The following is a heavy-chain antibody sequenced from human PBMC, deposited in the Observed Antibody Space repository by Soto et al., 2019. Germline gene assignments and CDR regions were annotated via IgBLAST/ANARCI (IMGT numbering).Heavy chain of an antibody. Sequence: QVQLVQSGAEVKEPGASVKVSCKASGYTLTDYYMHWVRQAPGQGLEWMGGINPKSGDSKSAQLFQGRVTMTRDISISTVYMEVSRLRFDDTAVYYCARGKEISDYWNFDLWGRGTLVTVSS. CDR1: GYTLTDYY. CDR3: ARGKEISDYWNFDL. J-gene: IGHJ2*01. CDR2: INPKSGDS. D-gene: IGHD3-10*01. V-gene: IGHV1-2*02.